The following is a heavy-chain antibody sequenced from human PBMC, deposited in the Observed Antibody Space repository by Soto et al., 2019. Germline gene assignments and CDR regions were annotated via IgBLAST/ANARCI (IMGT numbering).Heavy chain of an antibody. CDR2: INHSGST. CDR1: GGSFSGYY. CDR3: ARGLEMATICWFDP. J-gene: IGHJ5*02. V-gene: IGHV4-34*01. Sequence: SETLSLTCAVYGGSFSGYYWSWIRQPPGKGLEWIGEINHSGSTNYNPSLKSRVTISVDTSKNQFSLKLSSVTAADTAVYYCARGLEMATICWFDPWGQGTLVT.